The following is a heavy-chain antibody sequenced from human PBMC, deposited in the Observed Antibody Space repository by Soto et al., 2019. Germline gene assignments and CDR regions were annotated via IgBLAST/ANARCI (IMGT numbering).Heavy chain of an antibody. D-gene: IGHD2-15*01. CDR1: GFTFSSYA. CDR2: ISYDGSNK. V-gene: IGHV3-30-3*01. Sequence: SLRLSCAASGFTFSSYAMHWVRQAPGKGLEWVAVISYDGSNKYYADSVKGRFTISRDNSKNTLYLQMNSLRAEGTAVYYCARDASSQGHYYGMDVWGQGTTVTVSS. CDR3: ARDASSQGHYYGMDV. J-gene: IGHJ6*02.